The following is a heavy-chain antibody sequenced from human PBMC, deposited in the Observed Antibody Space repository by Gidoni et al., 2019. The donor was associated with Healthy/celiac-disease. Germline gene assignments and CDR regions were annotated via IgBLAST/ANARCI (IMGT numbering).Heavy chain of an antibody. Sequence: QVQLVQSGAEVKKPGASVKVSCKVSGYTLTELSMHWVRQAPGKGLEWMGGFDPEDGETIYAQKFQGRVTMTEDTSTDTAYMELSSLRSEDTAVYYCATGRRITIFGVVIMDSLLDYWGQGTLVTVSS. CDR1: GYTLTELS. D-gene: IGHD3-3*01. V-gene: IGHV1-24*01. CDR2: FDPEDGET. CDR3: ATGRRITIFGVVIMDSLLDY. J-gene: IGHJ4*02.